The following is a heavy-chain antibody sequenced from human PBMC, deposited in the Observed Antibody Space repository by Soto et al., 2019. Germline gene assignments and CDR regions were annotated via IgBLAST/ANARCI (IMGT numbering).Heavy chain of an antibody. J-gene: IGHJ4*02. V-gene: IGHV5-51*01. CDR2: IYPGDSDT. CDR3: ARGLAVAGPYYFDY. D-gene: IGHD6-19*01. CDR1: GDRFTSYW. Sequence: HGESLKISCKVSGDRFTSYWIGWVRQMPGKGLEWVGIIYPGDSDTRYSPSFQGQVTISADKSISTAYLQWSSLKASDTAMYYCARGLAVAGPYYFDYWGQGTLVTVSS.